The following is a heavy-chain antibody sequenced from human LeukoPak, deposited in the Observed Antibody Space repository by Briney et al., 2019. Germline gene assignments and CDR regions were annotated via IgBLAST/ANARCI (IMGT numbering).Heavy chain of an antibody. CDR2: IYTSGST. D-gene: IGHD2-15*01. V-gene: IGHV4-4*07. CDR3: ASTQTAPGYCSGGSCYWALDY. Sequence: SETLSLTCTVSGGSTSSYYWSWIRQPAGKGLEWIGRIYTSGSTNYNPSLKSRVTMSVDTSKNQFSLKLSSVTAADTAVYYCASTQTAPGYCSGGSCYWALDYWGQGTLVTISS. CDR1: GGSTSSYY. J-gene: IGHJ4*02.